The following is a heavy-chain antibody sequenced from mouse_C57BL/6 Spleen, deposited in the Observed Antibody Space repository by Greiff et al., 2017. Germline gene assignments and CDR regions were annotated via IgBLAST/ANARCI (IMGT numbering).Heavy chain of an antibody. CDR1: GYTFTSYW. V-gene: IGHV1-53*01. Sequence: QVQLQQPGTELVKPGASVKLSCKASGYTFTSYWMHWVKQRPGQGLEWIGNINPSNGGTNYNEKFKSKATLTVDKSSNTAYLQLSSLTSEDTAVYYCARNTFYAMDYWGQGTSVTVPS. CDR2: INPSNGGT. CDR3: ARNTFYAMDY. J-gene: IGHJ4*01.